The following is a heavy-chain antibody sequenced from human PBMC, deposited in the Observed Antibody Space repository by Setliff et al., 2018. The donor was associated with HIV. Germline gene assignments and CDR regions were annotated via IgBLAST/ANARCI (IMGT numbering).Heavy chain of an antibody. Sequence: ASVKVSCKASGYTFTSCYMHWVRQAPGQGLEWMGIINPSGGSTSYAQKFQGRVTMTRDTSTSTVYMELSSLRSEDTAVYYCARDGVRGYDSSGYLFSWVRRFHHDYYYYYMDVWGKGTTVTVSS. CDR1: GYTFTSCY. V-gene: IGHV1-46*01. J-gene: IGHJ6*03. D-gene: IGHD3-22*01. CDR2: INPSGGST. CDR3: ARDGVRGYDSSGYLFSWVRRFHHDYYYYYMDV.